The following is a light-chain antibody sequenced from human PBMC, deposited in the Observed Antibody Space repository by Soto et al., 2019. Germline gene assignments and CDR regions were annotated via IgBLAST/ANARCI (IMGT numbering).Light chain of an antibody. V-gene: IGLV1-47*01. CDR2: RNN. Sequence: QAVVTQPPSASGTPGQRVTISCSGSSSNIGSNYVYWYQQLPGTAPKLLIYRNNQRPSGVPDRFSGSKSGTSASLAISGLRSEDEADYYCAAWDDSLKGVFGGGTKLT. CDR3: AAWDDSLKGV. J-gene: IGLJ2*01. CDR1: SSNIGSNY.